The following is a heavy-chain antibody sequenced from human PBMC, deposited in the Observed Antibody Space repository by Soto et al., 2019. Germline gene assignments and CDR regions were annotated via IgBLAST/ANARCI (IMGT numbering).Heavy chain of an antibody. J-gene: IGHJ4*02. D-gene: IGHD3-16*02. V-gene: IGHV3-23*01. CDR2: ISASGDET. CDR1: GFIFKNQA. Sequence: EVQLLESGGGLVQPGGSLRLSCAASGFIFKNQAMCWVRQGRGKGLEWVSCISASGDETFFLDSVKGRFGISRDNSENTLFLYMSSLTGEDSAIYYCARLGTYRCGRFDYWGQGTLVTVSS. CDR3: ARLGTYRCGRFDY.